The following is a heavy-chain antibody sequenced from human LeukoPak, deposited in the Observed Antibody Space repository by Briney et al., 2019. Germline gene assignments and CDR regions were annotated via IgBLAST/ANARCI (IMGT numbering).Heavy chain of an antibody. Sequence: SETLSFTCTVSGGSISSHYWSWIRQPPGKGLEWIGYIYYSGSTNYNPSLKSRVTISVDTSKNQFSLKLSSVTAADTAVYYCARVVDIVAKRGVSDYWGQGTLVTVSS. V-gene: IGHV4-59*11. J-gene: IGHJ4*02. CDR2: IYYSGST. D-gene: IGHD5-12*01. CDR3: ARVVDIVAKRGVSDY. CDR1: GGSISSHY.